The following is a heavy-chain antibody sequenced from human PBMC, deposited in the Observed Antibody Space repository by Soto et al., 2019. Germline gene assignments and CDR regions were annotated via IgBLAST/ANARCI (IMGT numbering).Heavy chain of an antibody. CDR3: ARGDSTDCSNGVCSFFYNHDMDV. D-gene: IGHD2-8*01. CDR2: INPKSGGT. V-gene: IGHV1-2*04. CDR1: GYSFTDYH. Sequence: VASVKVSCKASGYSFTDYHIHWVRQAPGQGLEWLARINPKSGGTSTAQKFQGWVTMTTDTSISTASMELTRLTSDDTAIYYCARGDSTDCSNGVCSFFYNHDMDVWGQGTTVTVSS. J-gene: IGHJ6*02.